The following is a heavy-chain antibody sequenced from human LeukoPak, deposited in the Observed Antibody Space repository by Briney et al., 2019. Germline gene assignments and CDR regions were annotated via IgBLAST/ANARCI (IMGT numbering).Heavy chain of an antibody. V-gene: IGHV3-74*01. Sequence: GALRVSCALPRFYFSAYWVCWVRHTPRKGLLWVEQINSGGSSATYGDSAKGRFSISRDNAKNKLSLYMSGLRADDTAVYYCARGTSTAPGIDYWGQGTLVAVSS. D-gene: IGHD6-13*01. J-gene: IGHJ4*02. CDR1: RFYFSAYW. CDR2: INSGGSSA. CDR3: ARGTSTAPGIDY.